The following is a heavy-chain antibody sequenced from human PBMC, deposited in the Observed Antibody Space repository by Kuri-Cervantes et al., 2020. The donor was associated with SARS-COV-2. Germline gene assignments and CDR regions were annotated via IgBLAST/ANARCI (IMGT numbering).Heavy chain of an antibody. D-gene: IGHD3-16*01. V-gene: IGHV3-21*01. CDR1: GFTFSSYS. J-gene: IGHJ4*02. Sequence: LTCAASGFTFSSYSMNWVRQAPGKGLEWVSSISSSSSYIYYAGSVKGRFTISRDNAKNSLYLQMNSLRAEDTAVYYCARKGADYWGQGTLVTVSS. CDR2: ISSSSSYI. CDR3: ARKGADY.